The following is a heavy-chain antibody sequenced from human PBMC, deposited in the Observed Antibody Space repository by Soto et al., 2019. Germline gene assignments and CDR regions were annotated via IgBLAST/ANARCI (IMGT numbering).Heavy chain of an antibody. D-gene: IGHD3-3*01. CDR1: GYTFTNCD. J-gene: IGHJ6*02. V-gene: IGHV1-8*01. CDR3: ARAPSLTIFGVVIIAYYGMDV. Sequence: ASVKVSCKASGYTFTNCDINWVRQATGQGLEWVGWMNPNSGNTGYSQKFQGRVTLTRNTSISTAYMELSSLRSEDTAVYYCARAPSLTIFGVVIIAYYGMDVWGQGTTVTVSS. CDR2: MNPNSGNT.